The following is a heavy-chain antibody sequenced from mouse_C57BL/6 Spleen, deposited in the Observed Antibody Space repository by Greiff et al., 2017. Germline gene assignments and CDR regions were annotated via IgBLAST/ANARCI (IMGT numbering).Heavy chain of an antibody. CDR2: INPSSGYT. J-gene: IGHJ3*01. V-gene: IGHV1-4*01. CDR1: GYTFTSYT. Sequence: QVQLQQSGAELARPGASVTMSCKASGYTFTSYTMHWVKQRPGQGLEWIGYINPSSGYTKYNQKFKDKATLTADKSSSTAYMQLSSLTSEDSAVYYGAVFPWFAYWGQGTLVTVSA. CDR3: AVFPWFAY.